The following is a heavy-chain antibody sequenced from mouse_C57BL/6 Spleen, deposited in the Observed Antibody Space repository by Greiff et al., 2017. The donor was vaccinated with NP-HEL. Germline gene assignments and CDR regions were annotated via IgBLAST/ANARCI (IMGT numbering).Heavy chain of an antibody. CDR1: GFNIKDDY. J-gene: IGHJ2*01. CDR3: TTSGPLFDY. V-gene: IGHV14-4*01. CDR2: IDPENGDT. D-gene: IGHD1-3*01. Sequence: VQLKESGAELVRPGASVKLSCTASGFNIKDDYMHWVKQRPEQGLEWIGWIDPENGDTEYASKFQGKATITADTSSNTAYLQLSSLTSEDTAVYYCTTSGPLFDYWGQGTTLTVSS.